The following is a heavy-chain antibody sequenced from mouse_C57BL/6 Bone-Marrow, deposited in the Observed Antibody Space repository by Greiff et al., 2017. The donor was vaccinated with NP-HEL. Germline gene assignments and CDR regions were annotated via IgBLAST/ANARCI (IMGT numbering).Heavy chain of an antibody. CDR1: GYAFTNYL. J-gene: IGHJ1*03. CDR3: ARWWDWYFDV. CDR2: INPGSGGT. D-gene: IGHD1-1*02. Sequence: QVQLKQSGAELVRPGTSVKVSCKASGYAFTNYLIEWVKQRPGQGLEWIGVINPGSGGTNYNEKFKGKATLTADKSSSTAYMQLSSLTSEDSAVYFCARWWDWYFDVWGTGTTVTVSS. V-gene: IGHV1-54*01.